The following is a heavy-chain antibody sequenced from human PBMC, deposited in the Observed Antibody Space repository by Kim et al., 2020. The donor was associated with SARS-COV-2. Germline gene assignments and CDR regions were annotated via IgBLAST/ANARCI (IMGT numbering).Heavy chain of an antibody. V-gene: IGHV3-23*01. D-gene: IGHD3-9*01. CDR1: GFTFSSYA. J-gene: IGHJ3*02. CDR3: AKGQLTLRYFDWLLNAFDI. CDR2: ISGSGGST. Sequence: GGSLRLSCAASGFTFSSYAMSWVRQAPGKGLEWVSAISGSGGSTYYADSVKGRFTISRDNSKNTLYLQMNSLRAEDTAVYYCAKGQLTLRYFDWLLNAFDIWGQGTMVTVSS.